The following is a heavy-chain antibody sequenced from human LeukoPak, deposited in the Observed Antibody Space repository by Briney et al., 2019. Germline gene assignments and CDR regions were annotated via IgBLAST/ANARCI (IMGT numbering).Heavy chain of an antibody. CDR2: IYPADSDI. V-gene: IGHV5-51*01. D-gene: IGHD2-15*01. Sequence: GESLKISCKGSGYKFTNYWIAWVRQMPGKGLEWMGIIYPADSDIRYSPSFQGQVTISADKSISTAYLQWSSLKASDTAMYYCARQEYCSGGSCYTWFDPWGQGTLVTVSS. CDR1: GYKFTNYW. CDR3: ARQEYCSGGSCYTWFDP. J-gene: IGHJ5*02.